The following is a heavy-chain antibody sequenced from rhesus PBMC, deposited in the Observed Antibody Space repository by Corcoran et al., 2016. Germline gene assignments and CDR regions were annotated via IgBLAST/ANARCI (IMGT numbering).Heavy chain of an antibody. CDR2: IRNKANRWTA. CDR1: GFTFSDYY. V-gene: IGHV3S22*01. D-gene: IGHD3-16*01. Sequence: EVQLVESGGGLVQPGGSLRLSCAASGFTFSDYYMSWVRQAPGQGPEVVGCIRNKANRWTAEYAASVKGRFTISRDDSKSMASLQMNSLKTEDTAVYYCARSRGSGSYYSPSYGLDSWGQGVVVTVSS. J-gene: IGHJ6*01. CDR3: ARSRGSGSYYSPSYGLDS.